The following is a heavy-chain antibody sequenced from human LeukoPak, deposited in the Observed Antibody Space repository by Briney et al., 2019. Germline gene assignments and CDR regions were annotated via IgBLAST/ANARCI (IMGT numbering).Heavy chain of an antibody. CDR1: RFTFSSYA. CDR2: ISATDGST. V-gene: IGHV3-23*01. D-gene: IGHD3-10*01. CDR3: AKDGSGSFWQLYFDY. J-gene: IGHJ4*02. Sequence: GGSLRLSCAASRFTFSSYAMSWVRQAPGKGLEWVSVISATDGSTYYADSVKGRFTISRDNSKNTLYLQMNSLRAEDTAVYFRAKDGSGSFWQLYFDYWGQGTLVTVSS.